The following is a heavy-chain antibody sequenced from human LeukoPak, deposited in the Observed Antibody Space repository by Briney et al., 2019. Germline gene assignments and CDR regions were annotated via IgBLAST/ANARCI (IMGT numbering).Heavy chain of an antibody. CDR1: GFTFDDYG. J-gene: IGHJ4*02. D-gene: IGHD5-24*01. CDR3: ARDGRDGYSPFDY. V-gene: IGHV3-20*04. Sequence: GGSLRLSCAASGFTFDDYGMSWVRQVPGKGLEWVSGINYNGGSTGYADSVKGRFTISRDNAKNSLYLQMNSLRVEDTAFYYCARDGRDGYSPFDYWGQGTGVTVSS. CDR2: INYNGGST.